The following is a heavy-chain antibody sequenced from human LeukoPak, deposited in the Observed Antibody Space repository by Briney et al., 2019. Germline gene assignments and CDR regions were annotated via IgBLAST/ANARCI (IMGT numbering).Heavy chain of an antibody. CDR1: GGTFSSYA. CDR3: ARDAGGSSWYTQDY. D-gene: IGHD6-13*01. Sequence: GASVKVSCKASGGTFSSYAISWVRQAPGQGLEWMGGIIPIFGTANYAQKFQGRVTMTRDMSTSTVYMELSSLRSEDTAVYYCARDAGGSSWYTQDYWGQGTLVTVSS. CDR2: IIPIFGTA. J-gene: IGHJ4*02. V-gene: IGHV1-69*05.